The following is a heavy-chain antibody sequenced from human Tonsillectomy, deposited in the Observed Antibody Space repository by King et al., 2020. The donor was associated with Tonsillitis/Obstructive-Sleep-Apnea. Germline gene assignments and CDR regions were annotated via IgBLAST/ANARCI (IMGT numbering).Heavy chain of an antibody. J-gene: IGHJ5*02. CDR1: GFTFSSYW. D-gene: IGHD2-15*01. CDR2: IKQDGSEK. CDR3: AREGYCSGGSCYSNWFDP. V-gene: IGHV3-7*04. Sequence: QLVQSGGGLVQPGGSLRLSCAASGFTFSSYWMSWVRQAPGKGLEWVANIKQDGSEKYYVDSVKVRFTISRDNAKNSLYLQMNSLRAEDTAVYYCAREGYCSGGSCYSNWFDPWGQGTLVTVSS.